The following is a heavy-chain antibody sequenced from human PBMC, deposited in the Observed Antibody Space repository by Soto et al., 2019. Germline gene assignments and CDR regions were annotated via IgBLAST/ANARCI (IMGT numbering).Heavy chain of an antibody. Sequence: GGSLRLSCAASGFTFSSYSMNWVRQAPGKGLEWVSYISSSSSTIYYADSVKGRFTISRDNTKNSLYLQMNSLRDEDTAVYYCARDPLGYHWGPRTGASAFFDYWGQGTLVTVSS. V-gene: IGHV3-48*02. J-gene: IGHJ4*02. CDR2: ISSSSSTI. CDR1: GFTFSSYS. CDR3: ARDPLGYHWGPRTGASAFFDY. D-gene: IGHD6-25*01.